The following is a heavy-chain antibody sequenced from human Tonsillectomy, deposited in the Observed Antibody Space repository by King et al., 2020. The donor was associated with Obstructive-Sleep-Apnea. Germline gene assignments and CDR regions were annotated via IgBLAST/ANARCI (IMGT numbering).Heavy chain of an antibody. D-gene: IGHD5-24*01. Sequence: VQLVESGGGLVQPGGSLRLSCATSGFSVSTNYMSWVRQAPGKGLEWVSIIYSEGRTYYANSVKGRFTISRDSSKNTLYLQVNSLRDEDTAVYYCARGGEGDSRYKSLNGFDFWGQGTMVTVSS. V-gene: IGHV3-66*01. CDR2: IYSEGRT. J-gene: IGHJ3*01. CDR3: ARGGEGDSRYKSLNGFDF. CDR1: GFSVSTNY.